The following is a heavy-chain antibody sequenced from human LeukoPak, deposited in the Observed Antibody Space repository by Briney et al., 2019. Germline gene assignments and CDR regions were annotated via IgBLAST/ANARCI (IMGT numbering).Heavy chain of an antibody. J-gene: IGHJ4*02. D-gene: IGHD1-26*01. V-gene: IGHV4-38-2*02. CDR2: IYHSGST. CDR3: ARLSGSYWNAAVN. CDR1: GYSISSGYY. Sequence: SETLSLTCTVSGYSISSGYYWGWIRQPPGKGLEWIGSIYHSGSTYYSPSLKSRVTISVDTSKNQFSLKLSSVTAADTAVYYCARLSGSYWNAAVNWGQGTLVTVSS.